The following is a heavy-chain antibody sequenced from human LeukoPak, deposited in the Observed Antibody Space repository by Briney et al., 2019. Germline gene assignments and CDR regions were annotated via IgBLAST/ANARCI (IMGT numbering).Heavy chain of an antibody. V-gene: IGHV3-48*01. J-gene: IGHJ4*02. CDR2: IGPGGDI. Sequence: GGSRRLSCVASGFSFTAYSMNWVRQAPGRGLEWISYIGPGGDIYYADSVTGRFTVSRDIAKNSLYLQMNGLRVEDTAVYYCARRFDSWGQGTLVTVSS. CDR1: GFSFTAYS. CDR3: ARRFDS.